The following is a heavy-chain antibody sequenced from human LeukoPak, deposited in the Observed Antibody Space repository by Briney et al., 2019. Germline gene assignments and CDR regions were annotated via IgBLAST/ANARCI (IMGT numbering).Heavy chain of an antibody. CDR3: AREVLVYTAMVGFDP. D-gene: IGHD5-18*01. J-gene: IGHJ5*02. Sequence: VGSLRLSCALSGFALSDYGVHCVPQAPGKGGEWVGVIWYDGSNKYYADSVKGRFTISKDNSKNTLYMQINSLRGEDTAVYYCAREVLVYTAMVGFDPWGQGTLVTVSS. CDR2: IWYDGSNK. V-gene: IGHV3-33*01. CDR1: GFALSDYG.